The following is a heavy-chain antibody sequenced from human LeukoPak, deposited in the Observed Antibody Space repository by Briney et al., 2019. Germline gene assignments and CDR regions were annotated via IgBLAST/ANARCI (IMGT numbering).Heavy chain of an antibody. CDR2: IYYSGST. V-gene: IGHV4-59*01. CDR3: ARDGGYCSSTSCYFRRWFDP. J-gene: IGHJ5*02. Sequence: SETLSLTCTVSGGSISSYYWSWIRQPPGKGLEWIGYIYYSGSTNYNPSLKSRVTISVDTSKNQFSLKLSSVTAADTAVYYCARDGGYCSSTSCYFRRWFDPWGQGTLVTVSS. CDR1: GGSISSYY. D-gene: IGHD2-2*01.